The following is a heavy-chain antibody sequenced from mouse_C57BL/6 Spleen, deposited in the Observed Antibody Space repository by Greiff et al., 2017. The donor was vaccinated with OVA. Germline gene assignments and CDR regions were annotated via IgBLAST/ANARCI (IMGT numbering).Heavy chain of an antibody. CDR3: ARYKGGYYYAMDY. D-gene: IGHD2-2*01. Sequence: EVKLMESGGGLVQPGGSLSLSCAASGFTFTDYYMSWVRQPPGKALEWLGFIRNKANGYTTEYSASVKGRFTISRDNSQSILYLQMYALRAEDSATYYCARYKGGYYYAMDYWGQGTSVTVSS. V-gene: IGHV7-3*01. J-gene: IGHJ4*01. CDR2: IRNKANGYTT. CDR1: GFTFTDYY.